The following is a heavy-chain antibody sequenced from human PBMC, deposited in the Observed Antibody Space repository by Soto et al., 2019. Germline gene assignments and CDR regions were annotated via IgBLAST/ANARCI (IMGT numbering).Heavy chain of an antibody. D-gene: IGHD3-10*01. CDR2: IYHSGST. J-gene: IGHJ6*02. Sequence: ASETLSLTCAVSGGSISSSNWWSWVRQPPGKGLEWIGEIYHSGSTYYNPSLKSRVTISVDTSKNQFSLKLSSVTAADTAVYYCARLLWFGELSGYYGMDVWGQGTTVTVSS. CDR3: ARLLWFGELSGYYGMDV. CDR1: GGSISSSNW. V-gene: IGHV4-4*02.